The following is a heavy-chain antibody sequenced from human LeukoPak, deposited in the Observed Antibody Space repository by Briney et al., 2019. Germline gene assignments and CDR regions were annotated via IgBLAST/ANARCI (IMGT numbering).Heavy chain of an antibody. CDR2: IKQDGSEK. D-gene: IGHD3-3*01. CDR3: ARDAWVGFLEWLPHTHFDY. CDR1: GFTFSSYW. V-gene: IGHV3-7*01. J-gene: IGHJ4*02. Sequence: GGSLRLSCAASGFTFSSYWMSWVRQAPGKGLEWVANIKQDGSEKYYVDSVKGRFTISRDNAKNSLYLQMNSLRTEDTAVYDLARDAWVGFLEWLPHTHFDYWGQGTLVTVSS.